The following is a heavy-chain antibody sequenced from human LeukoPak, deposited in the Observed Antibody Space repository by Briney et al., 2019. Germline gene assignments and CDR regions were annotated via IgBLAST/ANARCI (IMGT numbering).Heavy chain of an antibody. CDR2: IYPGDSDT. J-gene: IGHJ3*02. CDR3: ARLGDAKINGSGSYYGAPDAFDI. V-gene: IGHV5-51*01. D-gene: IGHD3-10*01. CDR1: GYSFTSYW. Sequence: GESLKISCKGSGYSFTSYWIGWVRQMPGKGLEWMGIIYPGDSDTRYSPSFQGQVTISADKSISTAYLQWSSLKASDTAMYYCARLGDAKINGSGSYYGAPDAFDIWGQGTMVTVSS.